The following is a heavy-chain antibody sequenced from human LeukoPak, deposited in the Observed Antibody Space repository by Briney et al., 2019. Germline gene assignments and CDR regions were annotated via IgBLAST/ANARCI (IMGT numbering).Heavy chain of an antibody. CDR1: GFTFSGYW. D-gene: IGHD2-15*01. V-gene: IGHV3-7*01. CDR3: AGGQGYLIEL. J-gene: IGHJ4*02. Sequence: GGSLRLSCAASGFTFSGYWMNWVRQALGEGLERVANIKQDGSEKYYVDSVKGRFTISRDNAQNSLYLQINNLRAEDTAVYYCAGGQGYLIELWGQGTLVTVSS. CDR2: IKQDGSEK.